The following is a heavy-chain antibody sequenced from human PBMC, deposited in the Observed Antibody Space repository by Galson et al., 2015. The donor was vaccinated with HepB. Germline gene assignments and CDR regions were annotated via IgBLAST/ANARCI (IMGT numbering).Heavy chain of an antibody. V-gene: IGHV4-39*01. J-gene: IGHJ5*02. Sequence: TLSLTCTVSGGSISSSSYYWGWIRQPPGKGLEWIGSIYYSGSTYYNPSLKSRVTISVDTSKNQFSLKLSSVTAADTAVYYCARHVPSYGYRWFDPWGQGTLVTVSS. CDR1: GGSISSSSYY. CDR2: IYYSGST. CDR3: ARHVPSYGYRWFDP. D-gene: IGHD5-18*01.